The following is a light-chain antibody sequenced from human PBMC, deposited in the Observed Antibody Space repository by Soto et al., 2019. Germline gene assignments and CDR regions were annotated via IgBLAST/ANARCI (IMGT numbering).Light chain of an antibody. CDR2: EVT. CDR3: QSFDSSLSDSYV. J-gene: IGLJ1*01. V-gene: IGLV2-8*01. CDR1: SSDVGGYNY. Sequence: QSALTQSPSASGSPGQSVTISCIGTSSDVGGYNYVSWYQHHPGKAPKLIIYEVTKRPSGVPDRFSGSRSGTTASLTVSGLQAEDEADYYCQSFDSSLSDSYVFGTGTKLTVL.